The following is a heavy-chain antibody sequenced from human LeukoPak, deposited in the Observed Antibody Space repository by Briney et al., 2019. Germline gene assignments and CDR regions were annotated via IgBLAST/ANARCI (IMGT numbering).Heavy chain of an antibody. J-gene: IGHJ6*03. Sequence: PSETLSLTCAVYGGSFSGYYWSWIRQPPGKGVEWIGEINHSGSNNYNPSLKSRVTISVDTSKNHFSLKLSSVTAADTAVYYCARGRGYSYGPMRYYMDVWGKGTTVTVSS. CDR1: GGSFSGYY. V-gene: IGHV4-34*01. D-gene: IGHD5-18*01. CDR3: ARGRGYSYGPMRYYMDV. CDR2: INHSGSN.